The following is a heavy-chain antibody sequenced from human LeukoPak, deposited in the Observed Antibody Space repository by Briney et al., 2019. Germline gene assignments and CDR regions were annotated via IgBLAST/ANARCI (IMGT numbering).Heavy chain of an antibody. D-gene: IGHD3-10*01. CDR1: GFTFSDYY. CDR3: ARALWFGETFPAY. CDR2: ISSSSSTI. V-gene: IGHV3-11*04. Sequence: GGSLRLSCAASGFTFSDYYMSWIRQAPGKGLEWVSYISSSSSTIYYADSVKGRFTISRDNAKNSLYLQMNSLRVEDTAVYYCARALWFGETFPAYWGQGTLVTVSS. J-gene: IGHJ4*02.